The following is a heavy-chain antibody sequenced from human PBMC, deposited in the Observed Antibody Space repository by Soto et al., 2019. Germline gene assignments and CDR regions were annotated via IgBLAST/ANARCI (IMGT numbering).Heavy chain of an antibody. CDR2: IYYTGST. CDR1: GGSISNSNYY. J-gene: IGHJ5*02. CDR3: ARGICGGDCYGNWFDP. D-gene: IGHD2-21*02. Sequence: PSETLSLTCNVSGGSISNSNYYWGWIRQPPGKGLEWIGSIYYTGSTYYNPSLKSRVTISVDTSKNQFSLKLSSVTAADTAVYYCARGICGGDCYGNWFDPWGQGTLVTVSS. V-gene: IGHV4-39*07.